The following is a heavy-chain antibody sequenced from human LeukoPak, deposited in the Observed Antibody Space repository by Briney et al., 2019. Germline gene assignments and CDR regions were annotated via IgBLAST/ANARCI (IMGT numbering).Heavy chain of an antibody. Sequence: GESLKISCEGSGDSFTRYWFGWVRQMPGKGLELMGIIYPGDSDTRYSPSFQGQVTISADKSISTAYLQWSSLKASDTAMYYCARLPQCGSDCYPNWFDPWGQGTLVTVSS. CDR2: IYPGDSDT. J-gene: IGHJ5*02. CDR1: GDSFTRYW. D-gene: IGHD2-21*02. V-gene: IGHV5-51*01. CDR3: ARLPQCGSDCYPNWFDP.